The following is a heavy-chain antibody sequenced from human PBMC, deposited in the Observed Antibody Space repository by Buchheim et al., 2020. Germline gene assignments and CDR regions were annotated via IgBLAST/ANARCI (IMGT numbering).Heavy chain of an antibody. CDR2: IYSGGST. Sequence: DVQLAESGGGLVQPGGSLRLSCAASGFTVSSNYMSWVRQAPGKGLEWVSVIYSGGSTYYADSVKGRFTISRDNSKNTLYLQMNSLRAEDTAVYYCARDFSDPWSVEYYYYYYGMDVWGQGTT. CDR1: GFTVSSNY. V-gene: IGHV3-66*01. CDR3: ARDFSDPWSVEYYYYYYGMDV. J-gene: IGHJ6*02. D-gene: IGHD3-3*01.